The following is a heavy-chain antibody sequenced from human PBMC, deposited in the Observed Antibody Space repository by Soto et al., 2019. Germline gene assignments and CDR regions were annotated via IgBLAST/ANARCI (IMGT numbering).Heavy chain of an antibody. Sequence: GGSLRLSCAASGFTFSSYAMSWVRQAPGKGLEWVSAISGSGGSTYYADSVKGRFTISRDNSKNTLYLQMNSLRAEDTAVYSCNVGDCSSTSCYPGGGMDVWGQGTTVTVSS. V-gene: IGHV3-23*01. CDR1: GFTFSSYA. CDR3: NVGDCSSTSCYPGGGMDV. D-gene: IGHD2-2*01. J-gene: IGHJ6*02. CDR2: ISGSGGST.